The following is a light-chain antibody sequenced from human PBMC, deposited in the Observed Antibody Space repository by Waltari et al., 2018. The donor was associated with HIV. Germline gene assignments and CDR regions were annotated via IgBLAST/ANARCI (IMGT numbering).Light chain of an antibody. Sequence: QSALTQPRSVSGSPGQSVTISCTGTSRYVNNYNYVSWYQHHPGEAPKLVIFGVNKRPSRVADRFSGSSSGNTASLTISGLQAEDEGHYYCCSYAGSNIHWVFGGGTKLTVL. CDR3: CSYAGSNIHWV. CDR2: GVN. V-gene: IGLV2-11*01. J-gene: IGLJ3*02. CDR1: SRYVNNYNY.